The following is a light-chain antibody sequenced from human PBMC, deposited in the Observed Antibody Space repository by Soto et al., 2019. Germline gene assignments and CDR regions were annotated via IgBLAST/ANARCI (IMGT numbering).Light chain of an antibody. V-gene: IGLV2-8*01. J-gene: IGLJ1*01. CDR1: SSDVGGYKY. CDR2: EVS. Sequence: QSALTQPPSASGSPGQSVTISCTGTSSDVGGYKYVSWYQQHPGKAPKLMIYEVSKRPSGVPDRFSGSKSDNTASLTVSGLQAEDEADYYSRSYAGSNNFVFGTGTKLTVL. CDR3: RSYAGSNNFV.